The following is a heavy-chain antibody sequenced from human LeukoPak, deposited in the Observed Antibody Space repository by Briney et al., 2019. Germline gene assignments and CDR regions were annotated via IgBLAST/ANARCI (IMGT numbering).Heavy chain of an antibody. V-gene: IGHV1-46*01. Sequence: ASVKVSCKASGYTFTSYYMHWVRQAPGQGLEWMGIINPSGGSTSYAQKFQGRVTMTRDTSTSTVYMELSSLRSEDTAVYYCARDRSYDFWSGSGGIDYWGQGTLVTVSS. CDR1: GYTFTSYY. CDR2: INPSGGST. J-gene: IGHJ4*02. D-gene: IGHD3-3*01. CDR3: ARDRSYDFWSGSGGIDY.